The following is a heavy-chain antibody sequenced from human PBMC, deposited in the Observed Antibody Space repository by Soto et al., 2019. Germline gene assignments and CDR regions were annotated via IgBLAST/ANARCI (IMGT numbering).Heavy chain of an antibody. D-gene: IGHD6-19*01. J-gene: IGHJ6*02. CDR1: GGTFSSYA. CDR2: IIPIFGTA. Sequence: SVKVSCKASGGTFSSYAISWVREAPGQGLEWMGGIIPIFGTANYAQKFQGRVTITADKSTSTAYMELSSLRSKDTAVYYCARVPISIAVAGPYYYYGMDVWGQGTTVTVSS. CDR3: ARVPISIAVAGPYYYYGMDV. V-gene: IGHV1-69*06.